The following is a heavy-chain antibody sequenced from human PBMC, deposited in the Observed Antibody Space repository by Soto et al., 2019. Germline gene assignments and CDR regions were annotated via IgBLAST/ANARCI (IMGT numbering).Heavy chain of an antibody. D-gene: IGHD2-15*01. Sequence: SGTMYLASTVSGGTISSADYYWSWIRQPPGKGLEWIGYIYYSGSTYYNPSLKSRVTISVDTSKNQFSLKLSSVTAADTAVYYCARVGIVVVVAARGDWFDPWGQGTLVTVSS. CDR1: GGTISSADYY. J-gene: IGHJ5*02. CDR3: ARVGIVVVVAARGDWFDP. CDR2: IYYSGST. V-gene: IGHV4-30-4*01.